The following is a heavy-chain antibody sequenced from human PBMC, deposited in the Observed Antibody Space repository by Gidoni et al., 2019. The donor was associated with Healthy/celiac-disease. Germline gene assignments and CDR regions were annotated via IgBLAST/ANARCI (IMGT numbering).Heavy chain of an antibody. V-gene: IGHV3-9*01. Sequence: EVQLVESGGGLVLPGRSLRPPCPPSGFTFDDYAMHWVRQAPGKGLEWVSGSSWNSGSIGYADSVKGRFTISRDNAKNSLYLQMNSLRAEDTALYYCAGGNWNDGGGYWGQGTLVTVSS. CDR2: SSWNSGSI. CDR3: AGGNWNDGGGY. J-gene: IGHJ4*02. D-gene: IGHD1-1*01. CDR1: GFTFDDYA.